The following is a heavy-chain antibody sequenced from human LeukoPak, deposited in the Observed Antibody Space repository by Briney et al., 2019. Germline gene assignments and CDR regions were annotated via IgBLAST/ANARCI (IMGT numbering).Heavy chain of an antibody. CDR3: ASGGEYCSGGTCYSAEFFQH. D-gene: IGHD2-15*01. J-gene: IGHJ1*01. Sequence: GGSLRLSCAASGFIFSNFWMSWVRQAPGKGLEWVANIKQDGSDKYYVDSVKGRFTISRDNAKNSLYLQMHSLRAEDTAVYFCASGGEYCSGGTCYSAEFFQHWGQGTLVTVSS. CDR2: IKQDGSDK. CDR1: GFIFSNFW. V-gene: IGHV3-7*01.